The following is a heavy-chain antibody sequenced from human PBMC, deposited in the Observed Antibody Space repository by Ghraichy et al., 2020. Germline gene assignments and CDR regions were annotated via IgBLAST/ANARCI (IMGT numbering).Heavy chain of an antibody. CDR3: ARVGWNDLFNYGMDV. CDR2: IYHSGST. V-gene: IGHV4-4*02. CDR1: GGSISSSNW. D-gene: IGHD1-1*01. J-gene: IGHJ6*02. Sequence: SETLSLTCAVSGGSISSSNWWSWVRQPPGKGLEWIGEIYHSGSTNYNPSLKSRVTISVDKSKNQFSLKLSSVTAADTAVYYCARVGWNDLFNYGMDVWGQGTTVTVSS.